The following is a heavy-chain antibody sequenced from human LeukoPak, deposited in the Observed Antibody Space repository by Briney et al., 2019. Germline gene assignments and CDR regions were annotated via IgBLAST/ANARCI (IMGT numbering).Heavy chain of an antibody. Sequence: SETLSLTCTVSGGSVSSYYWSWIRQPPGKGLEWIGYIYYSGSTNYNPSLKSRVTISVDTSKNQFSLKLSSVTAADTAVYYCASTPLSDLDIWGQGTMVIVSS. CDR3: ASTPLSDLDI. CDR2: IYYSGST. J-gene: IGHJ3*02. V-gene: IGHV4-59*02. CDR1: GGSVSSYY.